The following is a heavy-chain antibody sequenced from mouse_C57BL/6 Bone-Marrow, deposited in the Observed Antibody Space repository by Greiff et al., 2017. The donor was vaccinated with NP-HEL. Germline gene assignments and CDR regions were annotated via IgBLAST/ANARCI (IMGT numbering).Heavy chain of an antibody. J-gene: IGHJ2*01. D-gene: IGHD1-1*01. CDR3: TTDTTVVAGDY. V-gene: IGHV14-1*01. Sequence: EVQLQQSGAELVRPGASVKLSCTASGFNIKDYYMHWVKQRPEQGLEWIGRIDPEDGDTEYAPKFQGKATMTADTSSNTAYLQRSSLTSEDTAVYYCTTDTTVVAGDYWGQGTTLTVSS. CDR2: IDPEDGDT. CDR1: GFNIKDYY.